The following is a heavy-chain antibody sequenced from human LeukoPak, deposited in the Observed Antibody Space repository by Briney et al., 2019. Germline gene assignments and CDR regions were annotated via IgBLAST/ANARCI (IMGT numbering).Heavy chain of an antibody. CDR1: GFTFSDYY. CDR3: AAAPNYFDSSGQIVYFPH. V-gene: IGHV3-11*01. D-gene: IGHD3-22*01. J-gene: IGHJ1*01. Sequence: GGSLRLSCAASGFTFSDYYMSWIRQAPGKGLEWVSCISSSGSIIYYADSVKGRFTISRDNAKNSLYLQMNSLRAEDTAVYYCAAAPNYFDSSGQIVYFPHWGQGTLVTVSS. CDR2: ISSSGSII.